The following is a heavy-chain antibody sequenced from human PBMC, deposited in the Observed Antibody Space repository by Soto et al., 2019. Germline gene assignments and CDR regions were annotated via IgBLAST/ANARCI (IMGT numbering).Heavy chain of an antibody. CDR1: GFTFNNYD. CDR3: AKDLGWPRASYPDY. CDR2: FGSAGDI. J-gene: IGHJ4*02. D-gene: IGHD5-12*01. V-gene: IGHV3-13*01. Sequence: PGGSLRLSCAASGFTFNNYDMLWVRQAPGKGLEWVSTFGSAGDIYYSDSVKGRFTISRDNSKNTLYLQMNSLRTEDTAVYYCAKDLGWPRASYPDYWGQGTRVNVSS.